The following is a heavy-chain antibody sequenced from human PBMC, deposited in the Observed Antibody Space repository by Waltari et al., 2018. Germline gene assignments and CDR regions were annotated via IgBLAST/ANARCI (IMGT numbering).Heavy chain of an antibody. V-gene: IGHV3-21*01. CDR1: GFTFSNYG. Sequence: EVQLVESGGGLVKPGGSLRLSGAASGFTFSNYGMNWVRQAPGKGLEWVSSISGTTSYIYYADSVRGRFTISRDNAKNSLFLQMNSLRAEDTAVYYCARGVVDSWGQGTLVTVSS. CDR2: ISGTTSYI. CDR3: ARGVVDS. J-gene: IGHJ4*02.